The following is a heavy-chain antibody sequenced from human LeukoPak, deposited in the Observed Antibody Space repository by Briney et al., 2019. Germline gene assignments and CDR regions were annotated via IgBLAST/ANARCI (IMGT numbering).Heavy chain of an antibody. CDR2: IYYSGST. CDR1: GGSISSGDYY. Sequence: SETLSLTCTVSGGSISSGDYYWSWIRQPPGKGLEWIGYIYYSGSTNYNPSLKSRVTISVDTSKNQFSLKLSSVTAADTAVYYCAREEAVAGRGFDPWGQGTLVTVSS. V-gene: IGHV4-61*08. CDR3: AREEAVAGRGFDP. J-gene: IGHJ5*02. D-gene: IGHD6-19*01.